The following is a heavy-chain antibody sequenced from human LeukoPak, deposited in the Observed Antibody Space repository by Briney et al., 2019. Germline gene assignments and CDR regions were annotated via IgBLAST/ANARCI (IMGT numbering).Heavy chain of an antibody. D-gene: IGHD3-3*01. J-gene: IGHJ6*03. CDR1: GGSFSGYY. V-gene: IGHV4-59*01. Sequence: SETLSLTCAVYGGSFSGYYWSWIRQPPGKGLEWIGYIYYSGSTNYNPSLKSRVTISVDTSKNQFSLKLSSVTAADTAVYYCARGLALDFWSGYYTGIDAHYMDVWGKGTTVTVSS. CDR2: IYYSGST. CDR3: ARGLALDFWSGYYTGIDAHYMDV.